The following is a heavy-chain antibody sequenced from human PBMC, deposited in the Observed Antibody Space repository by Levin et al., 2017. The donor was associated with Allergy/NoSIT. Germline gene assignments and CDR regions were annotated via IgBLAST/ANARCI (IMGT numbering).Heavy chain of an antibody. D-gene: IGHD1/OR15-1a*01. J-gene: IGHJ4*02. V-gene: IGHV4-31*03. CDR1: GGSISGGGYH. Sequence: SCTVSGGSISGGGYHWTWIRQHPEKGLEWIGYIYYSGSTFYNPSLKSRLMISVDTSKNQFSLNVSSVTAADTAVYYCAREAGSTFDFWGQGALVTVAS. CDR2: IYYSGST. CDR3: AREAGSTFDF.